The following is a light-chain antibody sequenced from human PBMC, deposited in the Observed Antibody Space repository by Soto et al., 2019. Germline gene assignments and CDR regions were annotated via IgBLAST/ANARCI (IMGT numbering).Light chain of an antibody. CDR1: QSIRNNF. J-gene: IGKJ1*01. V-gene: IGKV3-20*01. CDR2: GAS. Sequence: EIVLTQSPGTLSLSPGERATLSCRASQSIRNNFLAWYQQKPGQAPRLLIYGASNRATGTPDRFSGSGFGTDFTLTISRLGPEDFAVYYCQQYVTSPWTFGQGTKVEIE. CDR3: QQYVTSPWT.